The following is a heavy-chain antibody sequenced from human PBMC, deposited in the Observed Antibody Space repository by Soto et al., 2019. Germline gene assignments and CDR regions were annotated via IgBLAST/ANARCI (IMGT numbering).Heavy chain of an antibody. D-gene: IGHD2-21*01. J-gene: IGHJ4*02. CDR1: GFTFSSSA. CDR3: AKYSHWGIISPTHDY. V-gene: IGHV3-23*01. CDR2: FRESGGTT. Sequence: VHLSESGGGLVQPGGSLRLSCAASGFTFSSSAMSWVRQAPGKGLEWVATFRESGGTTHYADSVKGRFTISRDASKNMLNSQMNSLRAEDTAIYYCAKYSHWGIISPTHDYWGQGTRVTVSS.